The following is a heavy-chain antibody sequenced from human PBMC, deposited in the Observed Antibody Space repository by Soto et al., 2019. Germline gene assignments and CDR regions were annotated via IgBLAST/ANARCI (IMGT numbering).Heavy chain of an antibody. Sequence: ESGGGLVQPGGSLRLSCAASGFTFSSYWMSWVRQAPGKGLEWVANIKQDGSEKYYVDSVKGRFTISRDNAKNSLYLQMNSLRAEDTAVYYCARVLAAAGINYYYYMDVWGKGTTVIVSS. CDR2: IKQDGSEK. CDR1: GFTFSSYW. J-gene: IGHJ6*03. CDR3: ARVLAAAGINYYYYMDV. D-gene: IGHD6-13*01. V-gene: IGHV3-7*01.